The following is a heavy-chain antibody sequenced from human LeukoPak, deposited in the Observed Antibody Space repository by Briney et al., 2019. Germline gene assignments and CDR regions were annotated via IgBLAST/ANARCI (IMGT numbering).Heavy chain of an antibody. V-gene: IGHV4-34*01. Sequence: SETLSLTCAVYGGPFSGYYWSWIRQPPGKGLEWIGEINHSGSTNYNPSLKSRVTISVDTSKNQFSLKLSSVTAADTAVYYCASGDCSSTSCRFDYWGQGTLVTVSS. CDR1: GGPFSGYY. J-gene: IGHJ4*02. CDR3: ASGDCSSTSCRFDY. CDR2: INHSGST. D-gene: IGHD2-2*01.